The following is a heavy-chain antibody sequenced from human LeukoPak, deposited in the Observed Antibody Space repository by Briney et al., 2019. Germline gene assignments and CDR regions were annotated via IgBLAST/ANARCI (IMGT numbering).Heavy chain of an antibody. CDR3: ARDPTTVTKGLDI. Sequence: SETLSLTCTVSGGSFSSHYWSWIRQPPGKGLEWIGYISYIGSTNYNPSLKSRVTISVDTSKNQFSLKLSSVTAADTAVYYCARDPTTVTKGLDIWGQGAMVTVSS. D-gene: IGHD4-17*01. J-gene: IGHJ3*02. CDR1: GGSFSSHY. V-gene: IGHV4-59*11. CDR2: ISYIGST.